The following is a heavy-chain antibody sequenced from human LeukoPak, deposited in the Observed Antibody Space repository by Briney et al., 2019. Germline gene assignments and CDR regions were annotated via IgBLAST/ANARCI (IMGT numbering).Heavy chain of an antibody. D-gene: IGHD4-23*01. J-gene: IGHJ3*02. V-gene: IGHV1-2*02. Sequence: ASVKVSCKASGYTFTGYYVHWVRQAPGQGLEWMGWINPNSGGTNYAQKFQGRVTMTRDTSISTAYMELSRLRSDDTAVYYCARGHTDYGGNSVDDAFDIWGQGTMVTVSS. CDR3: ARGHTDYGGNSVDDAFDI. CDR2: INPNSGGT. CDR1: GYTFTGYY.